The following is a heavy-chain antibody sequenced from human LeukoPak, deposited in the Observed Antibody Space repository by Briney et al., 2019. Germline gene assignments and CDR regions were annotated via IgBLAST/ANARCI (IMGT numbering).Heavy chain of an antibody. J-gene: IGHJ6*04. CDR1: GFTFSTYA. D-gene: IGHD3-10*02. CDR2: IGGSGGST. V-gene: IGHV3-23*01. CDR3: AELGITMIGGV. Sequence: GGSLRLSCVASGFTFSTYAMSWVRQAPGKGLEWVSAIGGSGGSTSYADSVKGRFTISRDNSKNTLYVQMHSLRAEDTAVYYCAELGITMIGGVWGKGTTVTISS.